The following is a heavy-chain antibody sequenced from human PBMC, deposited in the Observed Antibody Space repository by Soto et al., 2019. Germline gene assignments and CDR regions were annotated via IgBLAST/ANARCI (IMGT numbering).Heavy chain of an antibody. J-gene: IGHJ4*02. D-gene: IGHD3-9*01. CDR1: GGSISSYY. CDR2: IYYSGST. Sequence: SETLSLTCTVSGGSISSYYWSWIRQPPGKGLEWIGYIYYSGSTNYNPSLKSRVTISVDTSKNQFSLKLSSVTAADTAVYYCARGTYYDILTGSFDYWGQGTLVTVS. V-gene: IGHV4-59*01. CDR3: ARGTYYDILTGSFDY.